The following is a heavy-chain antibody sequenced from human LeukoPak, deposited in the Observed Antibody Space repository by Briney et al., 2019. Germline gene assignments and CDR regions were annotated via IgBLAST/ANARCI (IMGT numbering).Heavy chain of an antibody. CDR3: ARDRSNSGTHFDY. V-gene: IGHV3-30-3*01. CDR1: GFTFSSYA. CDR2: ISYDGSNK. D-gene: IGHD4-23*01. J-gene: IGHJ4*02. Sequence: GGSLRLSCAASGFTFSSYAMHWVRQAPGKGLEWVAVISYDGSNKYYADSVKGRFTISRDNSKNTLYLQMNGLRAEDTAVYYCARDRSNSGTHFDYWGQGTLVTVSS.